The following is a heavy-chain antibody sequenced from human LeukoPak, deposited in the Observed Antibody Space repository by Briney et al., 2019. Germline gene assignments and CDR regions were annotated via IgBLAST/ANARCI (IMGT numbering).Heavy chain of an antibody. V-gene: IGHV3-23*01. Sequence: GGSLRLSCAASGFTFSSYGMSWVRQVPGKGLEWVSAISGSGGSTYYADSVKGRFTISRDNSKNTLYLQMNSLRAEDTAVFYCAKDRDDYVWGSYLGAFDIWGQGTMVTVSS. CDR3: AKDRDDYVWGSYLGAFDI. CDR1: GFTFSSYG. D-gene: IGHD3-16*01. J-gene: IGHJ3*02. CDR2: ISGSGGST.